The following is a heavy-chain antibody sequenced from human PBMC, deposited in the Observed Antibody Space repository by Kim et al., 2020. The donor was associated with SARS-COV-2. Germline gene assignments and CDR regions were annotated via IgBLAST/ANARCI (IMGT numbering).Heavy chain of an antibody. D-gene: IGHD3-9*01. CDR2: MNPNSGNT. Sequence: ASVKVSCKASGYTFTSYDINWVRQPTGQGLEWMGWMNPNSGNTGYAQKFQGRVTMTRNTSISTAYMELSSLISEDTAVYYCASYYDILTGYYRADAFDIWGQGTMVTVSS. J-gene: IGHJ3*02. CDR1: GYTFTSYD. V-gene: IGHV1-8*01. CDR3: ASYYDILTGYYRADAFDI.